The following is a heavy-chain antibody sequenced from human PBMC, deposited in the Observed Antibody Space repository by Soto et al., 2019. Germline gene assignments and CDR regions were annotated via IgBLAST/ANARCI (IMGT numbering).Heavy chain of an antibody. V-gene: IGHV1-3*01. CDR2: INAGNGNT. CDR1: GYTFTSYA. J-gene: IGHJ4*02. CDR3: ARVRIVGATTVFGY. Sequence: GASVKVSCKASGYTFTSYAMHWVRQAPGQRLEWMGWINAGNGNTKYSQKFQGRVTITRDTSASTAYMELSSLRSEDTAVYYCARVRIVGATTVFGYWGQGTLVTVSS. D-gene: IGHD1-26*01.